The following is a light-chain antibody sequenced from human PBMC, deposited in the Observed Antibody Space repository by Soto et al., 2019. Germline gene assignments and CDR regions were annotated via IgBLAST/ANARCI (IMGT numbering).Light chain of an antibody. CDR3: CSYAGSVV. J-gene: IGLJ2*01. CDR1: SSDVGSYNL. CDR2: EGS. V-gene: IGLV2-23*01. Sequence: QSALIQPASVSGSPGQSITISCTGTSSDVGSYNLVSWYQQHPGKAPKLMIYEGSKRPSGVSNRFSGSKSGNTASLTISGLQAEDEADYYCCSYAGSVVFGGGTKVTVL.